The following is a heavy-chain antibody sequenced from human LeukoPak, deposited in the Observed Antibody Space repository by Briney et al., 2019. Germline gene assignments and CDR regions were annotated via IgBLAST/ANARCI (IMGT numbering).Heavy chain of an antibody. CDR3: AREGWSGVY. J-gene: IGHJ4*02. V-gene: IGHV4-34*01. CDR2: ISHSGST. CDR1: GGSFSGFY. D-gene: IGHD3-3*01. Sequence: PSETLSLTCAVYGGSFSGFYWNWIRRPPGKGLEWIGEISHSGSTNYNPSLKSRVTISVGTSKNQFSLKLSSVTAADTAVYYCAREGWSGVYWGQGTLVTVSS.